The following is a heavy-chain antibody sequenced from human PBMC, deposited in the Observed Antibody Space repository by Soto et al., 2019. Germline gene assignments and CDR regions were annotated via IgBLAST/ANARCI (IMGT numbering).Heavy chain of an antibody. J-gene: IGHJ4*02. D-gene: IGHD6-19*01. CDR1: GYTFTSYA. CDR3: ARVGGWYVPDY. Sequence: QVQLVQSGAEEKKPEASVKVSCKASGYTFTSYAKHWVRQAPGQRLEWMGWINAGNGNTKYSQKFQGRVTITRDTSASTAYMELSSLRSEDTAVYYCARVGGWYVPDYWGQGTLVTVSS. CDR2: INAGNGNT. V-gene: IGHV1-3*05.